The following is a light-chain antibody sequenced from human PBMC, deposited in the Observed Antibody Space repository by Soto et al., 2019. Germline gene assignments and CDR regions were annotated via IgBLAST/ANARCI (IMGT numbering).Light chain of an antibody. Sequence: EIVLAQPPATLSSSPGERHTLSCMASQSVSSYLDWYQQKHGQXPRXXIYDAYNRATGIPARFSGSGSGTDFTITISSLEPEDFETYYCQHRSNWPPTFGQGTRLEIK. CDR3: QHRSNWPPT. CDR2: DAY. CDR1: QSVSSY. J-gene: IGKJ5*01. V-gene: IGKV3-11*01.